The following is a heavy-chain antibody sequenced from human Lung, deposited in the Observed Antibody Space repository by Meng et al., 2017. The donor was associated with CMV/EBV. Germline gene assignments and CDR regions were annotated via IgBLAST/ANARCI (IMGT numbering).Heavy chain of an antibody. CDR1: GYTFTTYD. V-gene: IGHV1-8*01. J-gene: IGHJ6*02. CDR2: MNPNSGNT. D-gene: IGHD2-2*01. CDR3: ARTRIEVEPDGRKIKYYNYGMDV. Sequence: VKVSCKASGYTFTTYDINWVRQATGQGLEWMGWMNPNSGNTGYAQKFQGRVTLTRVTSISTAYMELSSLTSDDTAVYYCARTRIEVEPDGRKIKYYNYGMDVWGQGTTVXVSS.